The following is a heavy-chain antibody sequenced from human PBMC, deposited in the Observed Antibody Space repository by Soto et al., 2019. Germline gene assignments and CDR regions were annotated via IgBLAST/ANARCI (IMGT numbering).Heavy chain of an antibody. CDR1: GFPVSSNY. CDR2: IYSGGST. D-gene: IGHD1-26*01. V-gene: IGHV3-53*01. Sequence: PGGSLRLSCAASGFPVSSNYMNWVRQAPGKGLEWVSVIYSGGSTYYADSVKGRFTISRDNSKNTLYLQMNSLRAEDTAVYYCARLVGATYFDYWGQGTLVTVSS. CDR3: ARLVGATYFDY. J-gene: IGHJ4*02.